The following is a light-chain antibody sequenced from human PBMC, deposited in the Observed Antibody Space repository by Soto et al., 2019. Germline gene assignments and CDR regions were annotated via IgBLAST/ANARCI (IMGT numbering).Light chain of an antibody. CDR1: SSDVGRYNF. J-gene: IGLJ1*01. Sequence: QSVLTQPASVSGSPGQSITISCTGTSSDVGRYNFVSWYQHHPDKAPKLLIYEVTDRPPGTSNRFSGSKSGNTASLTISRLQADDEADYYCQSFDSSLYGYVFGSGTKLTVL. V-gene: IGLV2-14*01. CDR2: EVT. CDR3: QSFDSSLYGYV.